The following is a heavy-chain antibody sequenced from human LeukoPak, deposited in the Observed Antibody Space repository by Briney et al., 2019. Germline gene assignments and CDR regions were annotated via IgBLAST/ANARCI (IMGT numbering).Heavy chain of an antibody. CDR3: ARDSYYSSSSLGFDY. V-gene: IGHV1-46*01. D-gene: IGHD6-6*01. CDR2: INPSGGST. J-gene: IGHJ4*02. CDR1: GYTFTSYY. Sequence: PGGSLRLSCAASGYTFTSYYMHWVRQAPGQGLEWMGIINPSGGSTSHAQKFQGRVTMTRDMSTSTVYMELSSLRSEDTAVYYCARDSYYSSSSLGFDYWGQGTLVTVSS.